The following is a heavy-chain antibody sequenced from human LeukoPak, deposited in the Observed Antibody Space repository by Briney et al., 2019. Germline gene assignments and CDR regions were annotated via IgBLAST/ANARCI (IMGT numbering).Heavy chain of an antibody. Sequence: GGSLRLSCAASGFTFTTSAMTWVRQAPGKGLEWVSTISGSGGNTYYADSVKGRFTISRDNSKNTLYLQMNSLRAEDTAVYYCARQGYYDFWSGYRLDYWGQGTLVTVSS. CDR3: ARQGYYDFWSGYRLDY. V-gene: IGHV3-23*01. D-gene: IGHD3-3*01. J-gene: IGHJ4*02. CDR1: GFTFTTSA. CDR2: ISGSGGNT.